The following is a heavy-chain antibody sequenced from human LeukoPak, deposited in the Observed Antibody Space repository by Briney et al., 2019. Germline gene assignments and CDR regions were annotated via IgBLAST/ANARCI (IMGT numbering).Heavy chain of an antibody. J-gene: IGHJ5*02. CDR2: IRHDGTKN. D-gene: IGHD3-10*01. CDR3: ARDPPMVRGVLTGWFDP. Sequence: PGGSLRLSCAASGFPFSSFAMHWVRQAPGRGLEWVSFIRHDGTKNYYLQSVRGRFTISRDNSKSTLYLQMNSLRAEDTAVYYCARDPPMVRGVLTGWFDPWGQGTLVTVSS. V-gene: IGHV3-30*02. CDR1: GFPFSSFA.